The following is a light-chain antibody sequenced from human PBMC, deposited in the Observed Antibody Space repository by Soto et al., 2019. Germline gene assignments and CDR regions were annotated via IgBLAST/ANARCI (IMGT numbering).Light chain of an antibody. J-gene: IGKJ1*01. CDR2: GAS. Sequence: EIVLTQSPATLSVTSGGRATLSFRASQSVSSNLAWYQQKPGQAPRLLIYGASSRATGIPDRFSGSGSGTDFTLTISRLEPEDFAVYYCQQYAGSPRTFGQGTKVDIK. CDR1: QSVSSN. CDR3: QQYAGSPRT. V-gene: IGKV3-20*01.